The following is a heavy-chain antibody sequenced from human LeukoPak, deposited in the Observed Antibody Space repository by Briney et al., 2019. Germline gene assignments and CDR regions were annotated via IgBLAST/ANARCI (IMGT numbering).Heavy chain of an antibody. CDR2: IYYSGST. V-gene: IGHV4-30-4*08. CDR3: ARAYYDFWSGYYSNWFDP. CDR1: GGSFSGYY. D-gene: IGHD3-3*01. Sequence: PSETLSLTCAVYGGSFSGYYWSWIRQPPGKGLEWIGYIYYSGSTYYNPSLKSRVTISVDTSKNQFSLKLSSVTAADTAVYYCARAYYDFWSGYYSNWFDPWGQGTLVTVSS. J-gene: IGHJ5*02.